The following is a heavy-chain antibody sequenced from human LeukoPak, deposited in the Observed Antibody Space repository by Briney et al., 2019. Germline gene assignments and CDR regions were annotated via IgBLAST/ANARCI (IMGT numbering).Heavy chain of an antibody. CDR3: ARGADDFGDLYYYMDV. CDR2: IFESGKT. V-gene: IGHV4-61*02. Sequence: PSETLSLTCSVSGASINSGLYYWNWIRQPAGKGMEWIGRIFESGKTNYNPSLKSRVTMSVDTSKNQFSLKLSSVTAADTAVYYCARGADDFGDLYYYMDVWGKGTAVTVSS. CDR1: GASINSGLYY. D-gene: IGHD4-17*01. J-gene: IGHJ6*03.